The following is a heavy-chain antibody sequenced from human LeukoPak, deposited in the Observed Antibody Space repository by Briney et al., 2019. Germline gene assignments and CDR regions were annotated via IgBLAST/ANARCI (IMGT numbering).Heavy chain of an antibody. CDR2: INHSGST. CDR1: GGSISSSSYY. D-gene: IGHD1-14*01. Sequence: ASETLSLTCTVSGGSISSSSYYWGWIRQPPGKGLEWIGEINHSGSTNYNPSLRSRVTISVDTSKNQFSLKLSSVTAADTAVYYCARVESAAGLDYWGQGTLVTVSS. CDR3: ARVESAAGLDY. V-gene: IGHV4-39*07. J-gene: IGHJ4*02.